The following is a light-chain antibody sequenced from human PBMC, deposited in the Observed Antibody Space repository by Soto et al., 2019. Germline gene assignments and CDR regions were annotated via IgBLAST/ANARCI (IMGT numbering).Light chain of an antibody. CDR2: GAS. CDR1: QTVRTNY. CDR3: QQYSDSPLT. V-gene: IGKV3-20*01. J-gene: IGKJ4*01. Sequence: EIVLTQSPGTLSLSPGERVTLSCRASQTVRTNYLAWFQHKPGQAPRLLIYGASSRATGIPYRFSGSGSGTAFTLTINRLEPEDFAVYFCQQYSDSPLTFGGGTKVEIK.